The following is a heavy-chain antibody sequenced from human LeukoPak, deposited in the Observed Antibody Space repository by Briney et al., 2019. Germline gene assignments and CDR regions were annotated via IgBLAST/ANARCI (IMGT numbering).Heavy chain of an antibody. CDR1: GFTFSSYV. D-gene: IGHD4-17*01. V-gene: IGHV3-23*01. Sequence: GGSLRLSCAVSGFTFSSYVMNWVRQAPGKGLEWVSGISEGVGNTYYADSVKGRFTISRDHSKNTLYLQMNSLRAEDTALYYCAKREKGTTGRFFDYWGQGTLVTVSS. CDR3: AKREKGTTGRFFDY. J-gene: IGHJ4*02. CDR2: ISEGVGNT.